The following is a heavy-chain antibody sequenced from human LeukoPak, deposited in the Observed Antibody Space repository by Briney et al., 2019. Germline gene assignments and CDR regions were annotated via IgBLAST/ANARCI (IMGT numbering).Heavy chain of an antibody. Sequence: PSETLSLTCTVSGGSISSYYWSWIRQPPGKGLEWIGYIYHSGSTNYNPSLKSRVTISVDTSKNQFSLKLSSVTAADTAVYYCARAKLKYYYDSSGYYFDYRGQGTLVTVSS. D-gene: IGHD3-22*01. J-gene: IGHJ4*02. V-gene: IGHV4-59*01. CDR1: GGSISSYY. CDR3: ARAKLKYYYDSSGYYFDY. CDR2: IYHSGST.